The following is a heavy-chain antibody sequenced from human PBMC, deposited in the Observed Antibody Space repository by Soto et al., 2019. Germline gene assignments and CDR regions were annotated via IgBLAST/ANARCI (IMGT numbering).Heavy chain of an antibody. D-gene: IGHD1-26*01. Sequence: SSVKASCKDSGYTFTSYGLRWVRQAPGQGMEWMGWISAYNGNTNYAQKLQGRVTMTTDTSTSTAYMELRRLRSDDTAVYYCARGDAVRAALLDYWGHRTLVIGSA. J-gene: IGHJ4*01. CDR2: ISAYNGNT. CDR3: ARGDAVRAALLDY. V-gene: IGHV1-18*01. CDR1: GYTFTSYG.